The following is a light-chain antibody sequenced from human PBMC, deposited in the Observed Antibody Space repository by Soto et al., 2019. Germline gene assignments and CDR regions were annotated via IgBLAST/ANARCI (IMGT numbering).Light chain of an antibody. V-gene: IGLV1-47*01. CDR3: AAWDDSLSGEV. CDR1: SSNIGSNT. CDR2: KNN. J-gene: IGLJ3*02. Sequence: QSVLTQPPSASGTPGQRVSISCSGSSSNIGSNTVNWYQQLPGTAPKLLIYKNNQRPSGVPDRLSGSKSGTSASLAISGLRSEDEADYYCAAWDDSLSGEVFGGGTKVTVL.